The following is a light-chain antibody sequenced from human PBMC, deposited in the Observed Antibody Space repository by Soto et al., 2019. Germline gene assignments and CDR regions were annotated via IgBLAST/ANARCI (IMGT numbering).Light chain of an antibody. CDR3: QQYNNWPYT. CDR1: QSVSSN. V-gene: IGKV3-15*01. CDR2: GAS. J-gene: IGKJ2*01. Sequence: EIVMTQSLATLSVSPGERAALSCRASQSVSSNFAWYQQKPGQAPRLLIYGASTRATGIPARFSGSGSGTEFILTISSLQSGDFAVYYCQQYNNWPYTFGQGTKLEIK.